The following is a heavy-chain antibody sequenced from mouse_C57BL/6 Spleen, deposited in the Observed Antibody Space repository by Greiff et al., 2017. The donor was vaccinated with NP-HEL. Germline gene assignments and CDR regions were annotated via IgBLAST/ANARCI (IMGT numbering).Heavy chain of an antibody. CDR2: ISSGSSTI. J-gene: IGHJ2*01. CDR3: ARVPKAGPLDY. Sequence: EVQLVESGGGLVKPGGSLKLSCAASGFTFRDYGMHWVRQAPEKGLEWVAYISSGSSTIYYADTVKGRFTISRDNAKNTLFLQMTSLRSEDTAMYYCARVPKAGPLDYWGQGTTLTVSS. CDR1: GFTFRDYG. D-gene: IGHD3-1*01. V-gene: IGHV5-17*01.